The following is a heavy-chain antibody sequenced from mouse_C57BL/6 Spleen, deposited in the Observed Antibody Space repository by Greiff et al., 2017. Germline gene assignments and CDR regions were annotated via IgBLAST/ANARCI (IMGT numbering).Heavy chain of an antibody. CDR1: GYTFTEYT. CDR3: ARQIYYDYAMDY. D-gene: IGHD2-1*01. J-gene: IGHJ4*01. Sequence: VKLQESGAELVKPGASVKLSCKASGYTFTEYTIHWVKQRSGQGLEWIGWFYPGSGSIKYNEKFKDKATLTADKSSSTVYMELSRLTSEDSAVYFCARQIYYDYAMDYWGQGTSVTVSS. V-gene: IGHV1-62-2*01. CDR2: FYPGSGSI.